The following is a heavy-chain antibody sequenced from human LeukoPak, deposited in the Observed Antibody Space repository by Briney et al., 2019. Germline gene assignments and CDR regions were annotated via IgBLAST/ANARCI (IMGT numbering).Heavy chain of an antibody. J-gene: IGHJ4*02. V-gene: IGHV3-21*01. CDR1: GFTFSSYS. CDR3: ARTKIAAAGLFDY. D-gene: IGHD6-13*01. CDR2: ISSSSSYI. Sequence: GGSLRLSCAASGFTFSSYSMNWVRQAPGKGLEWVSFISSSSSYIYYADSVKGRFTISRDNAKNSLYLQMNSLRAEDTAVYYCARTKIAAAGLFDYRGQGTLVTVSS.